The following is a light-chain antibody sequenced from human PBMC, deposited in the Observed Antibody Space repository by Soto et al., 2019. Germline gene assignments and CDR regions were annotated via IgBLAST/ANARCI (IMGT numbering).Light chain of an antibody. J-gene: IGKJ5*01. Sequence: EIVLTQSPATLSLSPGERATLSCRASQSVSRYLAWYQQKPGQAHRLLIYDASNRATGIPARFSGSGSGTDFTLTIRRLEPEDFAVYYCQQRSNWPITFGQGTRLEIK. CDR1: QSVSRY. V-gene: IGKV3-11*01. CDR3: QQRSNWPIT. CDR2: DAS.